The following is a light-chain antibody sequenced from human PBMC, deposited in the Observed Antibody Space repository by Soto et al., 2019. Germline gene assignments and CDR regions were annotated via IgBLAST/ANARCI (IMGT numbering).Light chain of an antibody. CDR3: QQYCSSGT. CDR2: GAS. Sequence: IVLSQSPSTLSSSTGERATLSCRASQSVSNNYLAWYQQKPGQAPRLLIYGASTRATGIPDRFSGSGSGTDFTLTISRLQPEDIAVYYCQQYCSSGTFGHGAKEDIK. V-gene: IGKV3-20*01. J-gene: IGKJ1*01. CDR1: QSVSNNY.